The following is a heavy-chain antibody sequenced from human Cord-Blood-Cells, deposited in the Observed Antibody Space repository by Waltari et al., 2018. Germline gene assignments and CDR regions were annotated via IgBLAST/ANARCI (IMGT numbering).Heavy chain of an antibody. V-gene: IGHV4-59*08. J-gene: IGHJ4*02. Sequence: QVQLQESGAGLVKPSETLSLTCTVSGGSISSYYWSWIRQPPGKGLEWIGYIYYSGSTNYNPSLKSRVTISVDTSKNQFSLKLSSVTAADTAVYYCAGWFRELFDYWGQGTLVTVSS. CDR2: IYYSGST. D-gene: IGHD3-10*01. CDR1: GGSISSYY. CDR3: AGWFRELFDY.